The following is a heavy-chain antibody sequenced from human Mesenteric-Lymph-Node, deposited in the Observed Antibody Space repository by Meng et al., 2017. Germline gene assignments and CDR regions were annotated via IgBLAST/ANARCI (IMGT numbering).Heavy chain of an antibody. CDR1: GFTFSSYA. V-gene: IGHV3-30*04. CDR3: ALRGYYDSSGYYYVDH. Sequence: GESLKISCAASGFTFSSYAMHWVRQAPGKGLEWVAVISYDGSNKYYADSVKGRFTISRDNSKNTLYLQMNSLRAEDTAVYYCALRGYYDSSGYYYVDHWGQGTLVTVSS. CDR2: ISYDGSNK. D-gene: IGHD3-22*01. J-gene: IGHJ4*02.